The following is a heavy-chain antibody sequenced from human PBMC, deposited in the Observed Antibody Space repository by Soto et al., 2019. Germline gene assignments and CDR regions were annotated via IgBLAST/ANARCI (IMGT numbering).Heavy chain of an antibody. D-gene: IGHD2-2*01. V-gene: IGHV1-24*01. CDR2: FDPEDGET. CDR1: GYTLTELS. Sequence: ASVKVSCKVSGYTLTELSMHWVRQAPGKGLEWMGGFDPEDGETIYAQKFQGRVTMTEDTSTDTAYMELSSLRSEDTAVYYCATASGDCSSTSCYFDFDYWGQGTLVTVSS. CDR3: ATASGDCSSTSCYFDFDY. J-gene: IGHJ4*02.